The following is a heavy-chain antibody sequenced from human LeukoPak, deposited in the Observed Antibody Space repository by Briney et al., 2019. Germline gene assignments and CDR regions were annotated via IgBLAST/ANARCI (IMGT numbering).Heavy chain of an antibody. D-gene: IGHD2-15*01. J-gene: IGHJ4*02. CDR2: ISSSSSYI. CDR1: GFTFSSYS. CDR3: ARASCSGGSCYFDY. V-gene: IGHV3-21*01. Sequence: GGSLRLSCAASGFTFSSYSMNWVRQAPGKGLEWVSSISSSSSYIYYADSVKGRFTISRDNAKNSLYLQMNSLRAEDTAVYYCARASCSGGSCYFDYWGQGTLVTVSS.